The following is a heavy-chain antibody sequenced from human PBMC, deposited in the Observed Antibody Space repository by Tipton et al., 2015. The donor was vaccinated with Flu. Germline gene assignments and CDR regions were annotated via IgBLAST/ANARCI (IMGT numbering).Heavy chain of an antibody. CDR1: GFSVTNNY. J-gene: IGHJ4*02. V-gene: IGHV3-53*01. Sequence: SLRLSCAASGFSVTNNYVTWVRQAPGKGLEWVSVIYTAGRTKSADSLRDRFTVSRDISKNMVYLQMNNLRVDDTAMYYCARDLSRTWYEGGFDYWGQGTPVTVSS. CDR3: ARDLSRTWYEGGFDY. D-gene: IGHD6-13*01. CDR2: IYTAGRT.